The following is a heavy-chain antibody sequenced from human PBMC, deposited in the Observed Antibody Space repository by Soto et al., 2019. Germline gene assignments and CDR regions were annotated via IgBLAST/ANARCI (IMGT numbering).Heavy chain of an antibody. V-gene: IGHV4-34*01. CDR2: INHSGST. D-gene: IGHD6-19*01. CDR1: GGSFSGYY. J-gene: IGHJ4*02. Sequence: QVQLQQWGAGLLKPSETLSLTCAVYGGSFSGYYWSWIRQPPGKGLEWIGEINHSGSTNYNPSLKSRATISVDTSKNQFSLKLSSVTAADTAVYYCARRAVAGTLDYWGQGTLVTVSS. CDR3: ARRAVAGTLDY.